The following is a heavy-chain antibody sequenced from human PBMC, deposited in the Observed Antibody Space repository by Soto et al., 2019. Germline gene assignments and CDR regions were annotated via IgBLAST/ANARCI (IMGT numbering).Heavy chain of an antibody. D-gene: IGHD2-2*03. Sequence: QVHLVESGGGVVQPGRSLRLSCTASGVSFTNYGMHCVRQAPRKGLEWVAVVSPDGRNIYYADSVKGRFTISRDNSKNALHLQMNSLRGEDTALYYCARALDWDFDLWGRGTLGSVSS. J-gene: IGHJ2*01. CDR3: ARALDWDFDL. V-gene: IGHV3-30*03. CDR1: GVSFTNYG. CDR2: VSPDGRNI.